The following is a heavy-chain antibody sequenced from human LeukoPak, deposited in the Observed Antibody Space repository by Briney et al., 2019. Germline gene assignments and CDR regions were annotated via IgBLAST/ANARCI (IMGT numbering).Heavy chain of an antibody. D-gene: IGHD5-18*01. J-gene: IGHJ4*02. V-gene: IGHV4-59*01. CDR1: GGSISSYY. CDR3: AREHSYGSRAFDY. Sequence: SETLSLTCTVSGGSISSYYWSWIRQPPGKGLEWIGYIYYSGSTNYNPSLKSRVTISVDASKNQFSLKLSSVTAADTAVYYCAREHSYGSRAFDYWGQGTLVTVSS. CDR2: IYYSGST.